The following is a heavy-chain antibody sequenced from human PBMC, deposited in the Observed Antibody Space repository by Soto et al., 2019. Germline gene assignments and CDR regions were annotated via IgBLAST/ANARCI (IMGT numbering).Heavy chain of an antibody. CDR2: ISYDVSNK. D-gene: IGHD5-12*01. J-gene: IGHJ6*02. CDR3: AREGGLRILYGMDV. CDR1: GFTFSSYA. V-gene: IGHV3-30-3*01. Sequence: GGSLRLSCAASGFTFSSYAMHWVRQAPGKGLEWVAVISYDVSNKYYADSVKGRFTISRDNSKNTLYLQMNSLRAEDTAVYYCAREGGLRILYGMDVWGQGTTVTVSS.